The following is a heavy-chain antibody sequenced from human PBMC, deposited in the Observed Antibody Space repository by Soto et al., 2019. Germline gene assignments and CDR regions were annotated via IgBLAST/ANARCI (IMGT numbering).Heavy chain of an antibody. Sequence: PSETLSLTCAVSGCSISCGGDFWSWIRQPPGKGLEWIGYIYHSGSTYYNPSLKSRVTISVDRSKNKFSLKLSSVTAADTAVYYCARVRGPCFGGDCYPPTPHWFDPGGQGTLVTVS. D-gene: IGHD2-21*02. CDR2: IYHSGST. J-gene: IGHJ5*02. CDR1: GCSISCGGDF. V-gene: IGHV4-30-2*01. CDR3: ARVRGPCFGGDCYPPTPHWFDP.